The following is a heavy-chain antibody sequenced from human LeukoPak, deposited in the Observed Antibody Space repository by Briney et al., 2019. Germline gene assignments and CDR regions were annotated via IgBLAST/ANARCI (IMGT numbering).Heavy chain of an antibody. V-gene: IGHV3-23*01. D-gene: IGHD1-7*01. Sequence: GGSLRLSCAASGFTFRSYAMSWVRQAPGKGLEWVSAISGNGGSTNYADSVKGRFTISRDNSKNTLYLQMNSLRAEDTAVYYCANDITRESGAGTRFDYWGQGTLVTVSS. CDR3: ANDITRESGAGTRFDY. CDR2: ISGNGGST. CDR1: GFTFRSYA. J-gene: IGHJ4*02.